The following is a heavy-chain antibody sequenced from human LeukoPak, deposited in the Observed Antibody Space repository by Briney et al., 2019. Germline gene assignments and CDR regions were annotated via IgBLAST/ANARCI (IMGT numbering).Heavy chain of an antibody. CDR3: ARDYPTSGIVTIFDY. J-gene: IGHJ4*02. V-gene: IGHV3-23*01. CDR2: ITASGGST. Sequence: HPGGSPRLSCASSGFTFNNYAMTWVRQAPGKGLEWVSSITASGGSTYCADSVKGRFTISGDNSKNTLYLQMSSLRAEDTAVYYCARDYPTSGIVTIFDYWGQGTLVTVSS. D-gene: IGHD1-1*01. CDR1: GFTFNNYA.